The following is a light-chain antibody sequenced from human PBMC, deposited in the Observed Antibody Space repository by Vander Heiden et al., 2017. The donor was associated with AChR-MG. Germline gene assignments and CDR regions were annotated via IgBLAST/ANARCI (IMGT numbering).Light chain of an antibody. CDR1: ESISHW. CDR3: QQYNTHSWT. CDR2: KAS. J-gene: IGKJ1*01. Sequence: EIQLTQPPSTLYTSVGDRVTITCRASESISHWLAWYQQKPGQAPNLLIYKASNLQSGVPPRFSGSGSGTEFTLTISSLQPDDFATYYCQQYNTHSWTFGQGTRVEIK. V-gene: IGKV1-5*03.